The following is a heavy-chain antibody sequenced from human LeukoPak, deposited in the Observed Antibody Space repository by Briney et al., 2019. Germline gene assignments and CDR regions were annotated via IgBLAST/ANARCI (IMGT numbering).Heavy chain of an antibody. D-gene: IGHD6-19*01. CDR2: IYYSGST. Sequence: PSETLSLTCTVSGGSISSSSYYWGWIRQPPGKGLEWIGSIYYSGSTYYNPSLKSRVTISVDTSKNQFSLKLSSVTAADTAVYYCARRPGIAVAGIFDYWGQGTLVTVSS. J-gene: IGHJ4*02. V-gene: IGHV4-39*01. CDR3: ARRPGIAVAGIFDY. CDR1: GGSISSSSYY.